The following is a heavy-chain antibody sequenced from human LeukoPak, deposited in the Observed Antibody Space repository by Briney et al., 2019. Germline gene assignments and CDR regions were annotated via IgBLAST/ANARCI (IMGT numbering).Heavy chain of an antibody. V-gene: IGHV4-59*01. CDR3: ARAAPWFDP. CDR2: IYYSGST. J-gene: IGHJ5*02. Sequence: PSETLSLTCTVSGGSISTYYWTWIRQPPGKGLEWIGYIYYSGSTNYNPSLKSRVTISVDTSKNQFSLKLSSVTAADTAVYYCARAAPWFDPWGQGTLVTVSS. CDR1: GGSISTYY.